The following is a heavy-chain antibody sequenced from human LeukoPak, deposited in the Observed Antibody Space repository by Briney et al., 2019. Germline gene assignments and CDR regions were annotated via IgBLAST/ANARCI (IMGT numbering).Heavy chain of an antibody. V-gene: IGHV5-51*01. CDR2: IYPGDSDT. D-gene: IGHD2-8*01. J-gene: IGHJ6*03. CDR3: ARLGYCTNGVCYTHYYYMDV. CDR1: GYTLTAYY. Sequence: KVSCKASGYTLTAYYIYWVRQAPGQGLEWMGIIYPGDSDTRYSPSFQGQVTISADKSISTAYLQWSSLKASDTAMYYCARLGYCTNGVCYTHYYYMDVWGKGTTVTVSS.